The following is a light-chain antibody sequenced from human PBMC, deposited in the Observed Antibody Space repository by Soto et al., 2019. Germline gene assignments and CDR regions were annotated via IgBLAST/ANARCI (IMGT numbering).Light chain of an antibody. V-gene: IGKV1-5*01. CDR3: QQYHSYST. CDR2: DAS. J-gene: IGKJ2*01. CDR1: QSFTGM. Sequence: DIQMTQSPSTLSASVGDRVTITCRASQSFTGMLAWYQQKPGKAPKLLIYDASSLKSGVPSRFSGSGSGTEFTLTISSLQPDDFATYYCQQYHSYSTFGQGPGWRSN.